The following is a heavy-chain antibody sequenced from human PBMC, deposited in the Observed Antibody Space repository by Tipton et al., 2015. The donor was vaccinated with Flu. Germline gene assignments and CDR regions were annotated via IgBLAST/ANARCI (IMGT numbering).Heavy chain of an antibody. D-gene: IGHD6-19*01. V-gene: IGHV3-30*02. CDR2: IRHDGSDK. CDR3: AKDGWDSSGWYPFDY. Sequence: QLVQSGGGVVQPGGSLRLSCAASGFTFSGYGMHWVRQAPGKGLEWVAFIRHDGSDKYYADSVKGRFTISRDDSKNALYLLINSLRAEDTAVYYCAKDGWDSSGWYPFDYWGQGTLVTVSA. J-gene: IGHJ4*02. CDR1: GFTFSGYG.